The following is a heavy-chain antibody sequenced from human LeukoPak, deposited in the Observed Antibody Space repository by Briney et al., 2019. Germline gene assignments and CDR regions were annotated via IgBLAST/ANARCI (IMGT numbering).Heavy chain of an antibody. D-gene: IGHD5-24*01. J-gene: IGHJ4*02. CDR3: ARDPRRDGYNWEGYFDY. CDR1: GGTFSSYA. V-gene: IGHV1-69*13. CDR2: IIPIFGTA. Sequence: SVKVSCKASGGTFSSYAISWVRQAPGQGLVWMGGIIPIFGTANYAQKFQGRVTITADESTSTAYMELSSLRSEDTAVYYCARDPRRDGYNWEGYFDYWGQGTLVTVSS.